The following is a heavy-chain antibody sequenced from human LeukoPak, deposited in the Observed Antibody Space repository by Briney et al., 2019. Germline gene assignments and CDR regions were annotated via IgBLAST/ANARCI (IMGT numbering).Heavy chain of an antibody. CDR2: IYPGNSDT. CDR3: ARRDEDGDYPDV. D-gene: IGHD4-17*01. J-gene: IGHJ6*02. CDR1: GYSFTSYW. Sequence: HGESLKISCKGSGYSFTSYWIDWVRQMPGKGLEWMGIIYPGNSDTRYSPSFQGQVTISADKSISTAYLQWTSLKASDTAMHYCARRDEDGDYPDVWGQGTTVTVSS. V-gene: IGHV5-51*01.